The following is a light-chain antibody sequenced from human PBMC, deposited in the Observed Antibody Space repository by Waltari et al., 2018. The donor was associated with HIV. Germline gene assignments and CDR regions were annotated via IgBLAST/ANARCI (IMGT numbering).Light chain of an antibody. V-gene: IGLV2-8*01. J-gene: IGLJ6*01. CDR3: SSYAGSGNLLL. CDR1: SNDIGPYNY. CDR2: EVN. Sequence: QSALTQPPAASGSPGQSVTISCTGTSNDIGPYNYVSWYQQYPDKAPRLLIYEVNKRSSGVPGRFSGSKSGNTASLTVSGLQAEDEADYYCSSYAGSGNLLLFGGGTKVTVL.